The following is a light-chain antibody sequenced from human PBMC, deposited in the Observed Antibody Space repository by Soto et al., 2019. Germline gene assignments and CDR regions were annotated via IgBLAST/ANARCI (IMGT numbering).Light chain of an antibody. J-gene: IGLJ2*01. CDR1: SSDVGGYNY. Sequence: QSVPTQPASVSGSPGQSITISCTGTSSDVGGYNYVSWYQQHPGKAPKLMIYDVSNRPSGVYNRFSGSKSGNTASLTISGLQAEDEADYYCSSYTSSSTPVFGGGTKLTVL. CDR3: SSYTSSSTPV. V-gene: IGLV2-14*01. CDR2: DVS.